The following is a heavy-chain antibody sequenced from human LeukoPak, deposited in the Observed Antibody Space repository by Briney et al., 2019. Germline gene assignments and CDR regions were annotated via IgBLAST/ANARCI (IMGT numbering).Heavy chain of an antibody. Sequence: SETLSLTCAVYGGSFSGYYWSWIRQPPGKGLEWVGEINHSGSTNYNPSHKSRVTLSVDTSKNQFSLRLTSVTAADTAFYYCAREEYSSDWYGHDSWGQGTLVTVSS. V-gene: IGHV4-34*01. J-gene: IGHJ4*02. CDR1: GGSFSGYY. CDR2: INHSGST. D-gene: IGHD6-13*01. CDR3: AREEYSSDWYGHDS.